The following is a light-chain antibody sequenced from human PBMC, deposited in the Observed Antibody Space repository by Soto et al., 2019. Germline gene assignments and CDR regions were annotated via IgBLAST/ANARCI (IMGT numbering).Light chain of an antibody. CDR3: QQYNRLYP. J-gene: IGKJ2*01. CDR2: KAS. CDR1: QSISSW. Sequence: DIQMTQSPSTLSASVGDRVTITCRASQSISSWLAWYQQKPGKAPKLLIYKASSLESGVPSRFSGSGSGTEFTLPISSLQPDDLTTYDCQQYNRLYPFGRGPKLEIK. V-gene: IGKV1-5*03.